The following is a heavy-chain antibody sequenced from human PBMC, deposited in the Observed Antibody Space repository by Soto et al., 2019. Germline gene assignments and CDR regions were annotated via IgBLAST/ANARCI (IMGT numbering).Heavy chain of an antibody. CDR3: ARDGDVNTGFGKDY. CDR1: GFTFSSYG. Sequence: QVQLVASGGGVVQPGRSLRLSCAASGFTFSSYGMHWVRQAPGKGLEWVAFIWHDGGNKFYAESVKGRFTISRDNSKKTLYLQMTSLSAEDTAMYSCARDGDVNTGFGKDYWGQGNLVTVST. CDR2: IWHDGGNK. J-gene: IGHJ4*02. D-gene: IGHD3-16*01. V-gene: IGHV3-33*01.